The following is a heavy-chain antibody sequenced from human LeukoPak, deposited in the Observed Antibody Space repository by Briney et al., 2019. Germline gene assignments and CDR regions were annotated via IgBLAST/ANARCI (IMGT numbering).Heavy chain of an antibody. Sequence: PSETLSLTCSVSGGSISSSSYFWGWIRQPPEKGLEWIGSIYYSGSTYYNPSLKSRVTISADTSKNQFSLKLISVTAADTAVYYCASRKLGNDYWGQGTLVTVSS. V-gene: IGHV4-39*07. CDR1: GGSISSSSYF. CDR2: IYYSGST. J-gene: IGHJ4*02. D-gene: IGHD7-27*01. CDR3: ASRKLGNDY.